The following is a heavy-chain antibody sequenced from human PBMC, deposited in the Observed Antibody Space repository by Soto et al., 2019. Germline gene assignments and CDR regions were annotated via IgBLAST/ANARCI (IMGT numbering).Heavy chain of an antibody. J-gene: IGHJ4*02. V-gene: IGHV4-30-2*01. CDR3: ARTHCTIGVCYTFDY. CDR2: IYHSGST. CDR1: GGSISSGGYS. D-gene: IGHD2-8*01. Sequence: QLQLQESGSGLVKPSQTLSLTCAVSGGSISSGGYSWSWIRQPPGKGLEWIGYIYHSGSTYYNPSLKSRITISVDRSKNQFSLKLSSVTAADTAVYYCARTHCTIGVCYTFDYWGQGTLVTVSS.